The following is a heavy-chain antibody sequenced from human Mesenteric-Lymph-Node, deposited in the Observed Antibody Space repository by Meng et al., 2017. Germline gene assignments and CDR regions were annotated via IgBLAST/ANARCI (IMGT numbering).Heavy chain of an antibody. CDR1: GVSFSGYY. CDR3: LLAVVDRTNTFNY. CDR2: INYRGTS. Sequence: QVQLQQWGAGLLKPSEHLSLTCAVYGVSFSGYYWSWIRQPPGKGLEWIGEINYRGTSHYNPSLKSRVTVSVDTSKNQFSLNLSSVTAADAAVYYCLLAVVDRTNTFNYWGHGTLVTVSS. J-gene: IGHJ4*01. V-gene: IGHV4-34*01. D-gene: IGHD2-15*01.